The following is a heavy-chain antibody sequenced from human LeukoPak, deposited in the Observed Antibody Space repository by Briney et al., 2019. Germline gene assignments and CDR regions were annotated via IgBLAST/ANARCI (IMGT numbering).Heavy chain of an antibody. D-gene: IGHD6-19*01. J-gene: IGHJ4*02. V-gene: IGHV3-66*01. Sequence: GGSLRLSCAASRFTVSSSHMNWVRQAPGKGLEWVSLIDSGGHTYYADSVKGRFTISRDNSKNTLYLQMSSLRVEDTAVYYCARGGSGWYAFDSWGQGTLVTVSS. CDR2: IDSGGHT. CDR1: RFTVSSSH. CDR3: ARGGSGWYAFDS.